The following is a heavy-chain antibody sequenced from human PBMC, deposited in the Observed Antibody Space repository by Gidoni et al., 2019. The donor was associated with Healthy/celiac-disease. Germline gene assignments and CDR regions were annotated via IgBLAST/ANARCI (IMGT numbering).Heavy chain of an antibody. CDR3: AREHYYYDSSGYPYRRGYYYYGMDV. V-gene: IGHV1-69*01. D-gene: IGHD3-22*01. CDR2: IIPIFGTA. CDR1: GGTFSRYA. J-gene: IGHJ6*02. Sequence: QVQLVQSGAEVKKPVSSVKVSCKASGGTFSRYAISWVRQAPGQGLEWMGGIIPIFGTANYAQKFQGRVTITADESTSTAYMELSSLRSEDTAVYYCAREHYYYDSSGYPYRRGYYYYGMDVWGQGTTVTVSS.